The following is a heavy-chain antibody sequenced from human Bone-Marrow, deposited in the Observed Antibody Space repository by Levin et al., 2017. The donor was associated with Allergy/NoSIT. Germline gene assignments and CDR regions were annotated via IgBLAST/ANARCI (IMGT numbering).Heavy chain of an antibody. CDR2: ISISGSAT. V-gene: IGHV3-23*01. Sequence: GGSLRLSCAASGFAFTESAMNWVRQNPGKGLEWVSGISISGSATYYADSVKGRFTISRDNSKNTVYLQMNSLKTDDTAVYYCAKAPRNGYLNHYDHWGLGTLVTVSS. CDR1: GFAFTESA. J-gene: IGHJ4*02. D-gene: IGHD5-24*01. CDR3: AKAPRNGYLNHYDH.